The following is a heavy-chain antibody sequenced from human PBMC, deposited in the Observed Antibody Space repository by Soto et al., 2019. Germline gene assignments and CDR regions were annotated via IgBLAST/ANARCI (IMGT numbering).Heavy chain of an antibody. Sequence: GGSLRLSCAASGFTFSSYAMSWVRQAPGKGLEWVSAISGSGGSTYYADSVKGRFTISRDNSKNTLYLQMNSLRAEDTAVYYCAKGNVVPAAIRSHDYYYGMDVWGQGTTVTVSS. CDR2: ISGSGGST. D-gene: IGHD2-2*01. CDR3: AKGNVVPAAIRSHDYYYGMDV. J-gene: IGHJ6*02. V-gene: IGHV3-23*01. CDR1: GFTFSSYA.